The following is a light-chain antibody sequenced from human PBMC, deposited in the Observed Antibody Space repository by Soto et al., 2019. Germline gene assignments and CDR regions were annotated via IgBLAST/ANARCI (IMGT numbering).Light chain of an antibody. Sequence: DIVMTQSPDSLAVSLGERATINCKSSQSVLYSSNNKNYLAWYQQKPGQPPKLLIYWASTRESGVPDRFSGSGSGTDFTLTISSLQAEDVAVYYCHQYYSTPLRTFGQGTKLEIK. CDR1: QSVLYSSNNKNY. J-gene: IGKJ2*01. V-gene: IGKV4-1*01. CDR2: WAS. CDR3: HQYYSTPLRT.